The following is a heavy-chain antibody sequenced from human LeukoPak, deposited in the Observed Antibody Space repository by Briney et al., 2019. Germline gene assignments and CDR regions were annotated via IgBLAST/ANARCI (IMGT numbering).Heavy chain of an antibody. J-gene: IGHJ6*02. CDR2: INHSGST. CDR3: ARTRIAARVYYYCGMDV. CDR1: GGSFSGYY. Sequence: SETLSLTCAVYGGSFSGYYWSWIRQPPGKGLEWIGEINHSGSTNYNPSLKSRVTISVDTSKNQFSLKLSSVTAADTAVYYCARTRIAARVYYYCGMDVWGQGTTVTVSS. D-gene: IGHD6-6*01. V-gene: IGHV4-34*01.